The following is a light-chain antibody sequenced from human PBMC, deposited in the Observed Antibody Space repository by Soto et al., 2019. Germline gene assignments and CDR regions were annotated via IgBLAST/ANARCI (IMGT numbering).Light chain of an antibody. V-gene: IGLV2-11*01. J-gene: IGLJ2*01. CDR1: SSDVGPYNY. CDR2: DVS. Sequence: QSALTQPRSVSGSPGQSVTISCTGTSSDVGPYNYVSWYQQHPGKVPKVIIYDVSKRPSGVPDRFSGSTSGNTASLTISGVQAEDDSDYYCCAYSGSVVVFGGGTKLTVL. CDR3: CAYSGSVVV.